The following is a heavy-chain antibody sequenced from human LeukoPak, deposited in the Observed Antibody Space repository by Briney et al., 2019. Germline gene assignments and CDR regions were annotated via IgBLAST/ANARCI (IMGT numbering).Heavy chain of an antibody. CDR3: ARADIAVAGWDFDC. J-gene: IGHJ4*02. D-gene: IGHD6-19*01. CDR2: INPTSGAT. Sequence: ASVKVSCKAFGYTFTDYYIHCVRQAPGQGLEWVGWINPTSGATTYAQSFQGRVTMTRDTSISTAYMELSRLTSDDTAVYYCARADIAVAGWDFDCWGQGTLVTVSS. CDR1: GYTFTDYY. V-gene: IGHV1-2*02.